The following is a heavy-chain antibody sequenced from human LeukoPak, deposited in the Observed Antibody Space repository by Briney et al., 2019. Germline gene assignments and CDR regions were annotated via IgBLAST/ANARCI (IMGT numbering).Heavy chain of an antibody. V-gene: IGHV4-59*01. CDR3: ARESRDSSGYYCIDY. CDR2: IYYSGST. D-gene: IGHD3-22*01. J-gene: IGHJ4*02. Sequence: SETLSLTCTVSGGSISSYYWSWIRQPPGKGLEWIGYIYYSGSTNYNPSLKGRVTISVDTSKNQFSLKLSSVTAADTAVYYCARESRDSSGYYCIDYWGQGTLVTVSS. CDR1: GGSISSYY.